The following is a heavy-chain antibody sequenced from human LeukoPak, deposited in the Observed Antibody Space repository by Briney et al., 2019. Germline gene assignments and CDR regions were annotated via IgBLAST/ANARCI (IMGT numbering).Heavy chain of an antibody. J-gene: IGHJ3*02. V-gene: IGHV4-30-2*01. D-gene: IGHD2-21*02. CDR1: GGSISSGGYS. CDR2: IYHSGST. Sequence: SETLSLTCAVSGGSISSGGYSWSWNRQPPGKGLEWIGYIYHSGSTYYNPSLKSRVTISVDRSKNQFSLKLSSVTAADTAVYYCARVAVTRGQYAFDIWGQGTMVTVSS. CDR3: ARVAVTRGQYAFDI.